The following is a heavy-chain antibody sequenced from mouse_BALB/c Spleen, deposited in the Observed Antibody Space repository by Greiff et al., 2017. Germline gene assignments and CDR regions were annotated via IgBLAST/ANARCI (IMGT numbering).Heavy chain of an antibody. CDR2: ISSGGSYT. J-gene: IGHJ3*01. Sequence: EVQVVESGGDLVKPGGSLKLSCAASGFTFSSYGMSWVRQTPDKRLEWVATISSGGSYTYYPDSVKGRFTISRDNAKNTLYLQMSSLKSEDTAMYYCARQGPAYYDYGQFAYWGQGTLVTVSA. CDR1: GFTFSSYG. V-gene: IGHV5-6*01. CDR3: ARQGPAYYDYGQFAY. D-gene: IGHD2-4*01.